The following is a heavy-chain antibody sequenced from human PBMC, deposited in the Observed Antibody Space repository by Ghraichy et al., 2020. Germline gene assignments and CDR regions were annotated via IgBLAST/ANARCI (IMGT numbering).Heavy chain of an antibody. J-gene: IGHJ6*03. CDR2: IRYDGTKD. CDR1: GFTFSRHG. V-gene: IGHV3-30*02. CDR3: AKNSGNYDDYYYYYMDV. Sequence: GGSLRLSCAASGFTFSRHGMYWVRQAPGKGLEWLTFIRYDGTKDYYADSVKGRFTISRDKSRNTRYLQMNSLRPEDTAVYFCAKNSGNYDDYYYYYMDVWGNGTAVAVSS. D-gene: IGHD1-26*01.